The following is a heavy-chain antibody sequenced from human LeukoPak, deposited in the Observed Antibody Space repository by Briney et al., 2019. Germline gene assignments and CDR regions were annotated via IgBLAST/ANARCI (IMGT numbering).Heavy chain of an antibody. CDR2: IYYSGST. J-gene: IGHJ4*02. CDR3: ARQYYGSEDN. Sequence: SETLSLTCTVSGGSISSSSYYWGWIRQPPGKGLEWIGSIYYSGSTYYNPSLKSRVTISVDTSKNQFSLKLSSVTAADTAVYYCARQYYGSEDNWGQGTLVTVSS. D-gene: IGHD3-10*01. CDR1: GGSISSSSYY. V-gene: IGHV4-39*01.